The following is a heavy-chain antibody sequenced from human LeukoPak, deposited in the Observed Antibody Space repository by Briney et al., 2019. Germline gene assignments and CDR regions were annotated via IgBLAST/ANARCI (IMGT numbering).Heavy chain of an antibody. CDR1: GYTFTSHG. CDR2: MNPNSGNT. Sequence: ASVKVSCKASGYTFTSHGMSWVRQAPGQGLEWMGWMNPNSGNTGYAQKFQGRVTMTRNTSISTAYMELSSLRSEDTAVYYCARSIAAAGIDYWGQGTLVTVSS. D-gene: IGHD6-13*01. CDR3: ARSIAAAGIDY. V-gene: IGHV1-8*01. J-gene: IGHJ4*02.